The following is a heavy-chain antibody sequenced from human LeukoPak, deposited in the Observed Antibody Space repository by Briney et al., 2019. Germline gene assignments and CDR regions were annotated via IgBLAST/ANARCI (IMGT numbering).Heavy chain of an antibody. D-gene: IGHD4-17*01. CDR2: INQDGSEK. V-gene: IGHV3-7*01. J-gene: IGHJ3*02. CDR1: GLPFSNHW. CDR3: AREGYGDYHI. Sequence: GGSLRLSCAVSGLPFSNHWMTWVRQAPGKGLERVADINQDGSEKYYVDSVKGRLSISRDNAKSSLYLQMNSLRVEDTAMYFCAREGYGDYHIWGQGTIVTVSS.